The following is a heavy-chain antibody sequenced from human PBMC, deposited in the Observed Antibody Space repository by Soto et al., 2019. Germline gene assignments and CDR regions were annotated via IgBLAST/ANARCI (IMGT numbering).Heavy chain of an antibody. D-gene: IGHD3-22*01. CDR2: IYHSGST. V-gene: IGHV4-4*02. CDR1: DGSISSSNW. J-gene: IGHJ4*02. CDR3: ARGNYYDSSGHLIFDY. Sequence: QVQLQESGPGLVKPSGTLSLTCAVSDGSISSSNWWSWVRQTPGKGLEWIGEIYHSGSTNYNPSLKTRVIISVDKSKDQFFLKLSSVTAADTAVYYCARGNYYDSSGHLIFDYWGQGTLVTVSS.